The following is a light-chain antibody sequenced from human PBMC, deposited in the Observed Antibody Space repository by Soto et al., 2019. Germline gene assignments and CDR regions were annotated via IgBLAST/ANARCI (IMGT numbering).Light chain of an antibody. CDR3: QQYYSLWT. V-gene: IGKV4-1*01. J-gene: IGKJ1*01. CDR1: QTLLYSSNNRNY. Sequence: DIVMTQSPDSLAVSLGERATINCKSSQTLLYSSNNRNYLAWYQLKPGQPPKLLIYWASTRESGVPDRFSGSVSGTDFTLTISSLQAEDVAVYYCQQYYSLWTFGQGTKVEIK. CDR2: WAS.